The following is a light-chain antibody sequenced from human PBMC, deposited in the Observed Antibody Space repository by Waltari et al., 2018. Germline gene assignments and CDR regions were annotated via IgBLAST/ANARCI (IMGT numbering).Light chain of an antibody. CDR2: EVS. J-gene: IGKJ3*01. V-gene: IGKV2-30*02. CDR3: EQGTHLFT. Sequence: DVVMTQSPLSLPITPGQPASISCRSSQSLVHSNGNTYLSWYQQKPGQPPRRLIYEVSNQDSGVPDRFSGSGAGTDFTLKISRVEAEDVGVYYCEQGTHLFTFGPGTKLDIK. CDR1: QSLVHSNGNTY.